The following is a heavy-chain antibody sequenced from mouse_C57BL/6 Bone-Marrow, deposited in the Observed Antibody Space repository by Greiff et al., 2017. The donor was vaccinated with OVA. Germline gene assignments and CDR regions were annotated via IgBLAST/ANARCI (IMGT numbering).Heavy chain of an antibody. Sequence: EVKVEESGGGLVQPGGSMKLSCVASGFTFSNYWMNWVRQSPEKGLEWVAQIRLKSDNYATHYAESVKGRFTISRDDSKSSVYLQMNNLRAEDTGIYYCTRDYEGIDYWGQGTTLTVSS. J-gene: IGHJ2*01. CDR3: TRDYEGIDY. CDR2: IRLKSDNYAT. CDR1: GFTFSNYW. D-gene: IGHD2-4*01. V-gene: IGHV6-3*01.